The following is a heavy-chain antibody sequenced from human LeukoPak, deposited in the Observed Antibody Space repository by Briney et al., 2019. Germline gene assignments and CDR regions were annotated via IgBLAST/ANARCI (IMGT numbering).Heavy chain of an antibody. D-gene: IGHD3-16*02. Sequence: GGSLRLSCAGSGFTFNNYAMSWVRRAPRKGLEWVSTIMIGGDGKHYADSVKGRFTISRDNSKNTLYLQMNSLRAEDTAVYYCAKRTFGGVIVSHDPSFDYWGQGTLVTVSS. CDR3: AKRTFGGVIVSHDPSFDY. CDR1: GFTFNNYA. J-gene: IGHJ4*02. V-gene: IGHV3-23*01. CDR2: IMIGGDGK.